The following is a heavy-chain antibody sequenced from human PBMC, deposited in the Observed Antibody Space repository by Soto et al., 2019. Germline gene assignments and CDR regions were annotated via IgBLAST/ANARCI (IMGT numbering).Heavy chain of an antibody. CDR3: ARGXEYYYDSSGYEGYYFDY. CDR1: GYSFTSYW. V-gene: IGHV5-51*01. J-gene: IGHJ4*02. Sequence: GESLKISCKGSGYSFTSYWIGWVRQMPGKGLEWMGIIYPGDSDTRYSPSFQGQVTISADKSISTAYLQWSSLKASDTAMYYCARGXEYYYDSSGYEGYYFDYWGQGTLVTVSS. CDR2: IYPGDSDT. D-gene: IGHD3-22*01.